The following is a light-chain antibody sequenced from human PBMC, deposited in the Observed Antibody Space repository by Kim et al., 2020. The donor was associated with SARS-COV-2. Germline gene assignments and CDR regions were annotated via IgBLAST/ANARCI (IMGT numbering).Light chain of an antibody. CDR2: SAT. CDR1: QTINNK. Sequence: TPGERATRSCRASQTINNKLGWYQQKPGQAPRLLVYSATTRATGVPARFIGSGAEADFTLTISSLQSEDFAVYYCQQSNDWPPLTFGQGTKVDIK. V-gene: IGKV3-15*01. J-gene: IGKJ1*01. CDR3: QQSNDWPPLT.